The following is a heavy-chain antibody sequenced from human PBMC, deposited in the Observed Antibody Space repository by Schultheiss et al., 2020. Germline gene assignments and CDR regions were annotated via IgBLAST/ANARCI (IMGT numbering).Heavy chain of an antibody. D-gene: IGHD2-2*01. CDR1: GYSFTSYW. Sequence: GGSLRLSCKGSGYSFTSYWISWVRQMPGKGLEWMGRIDPSDSYTNYSPSFQGHVTISADKSISTAYLQWSSLKASDTAMYYCARQGPTHYCSSTSCPVDYWGQGTLVNVSS. J-gene: IGHJ4*02. CDR3: ARQGPTHYCSSTSCPVDY. CDR2: IDPSDSYT. V-gene: IGHV5-10-1*01.